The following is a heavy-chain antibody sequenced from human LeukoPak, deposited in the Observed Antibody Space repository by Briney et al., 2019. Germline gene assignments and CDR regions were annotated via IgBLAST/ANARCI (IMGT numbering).Heavy chain of an antibody. J-gene: IGHJ1*01. CDR3: ARAGGAFGFQH. CDR2: ISNSGDST. D-gene: IGHD3-10*01. V-gene: IGHV3-48*03. CDR1: GFTFSSYE. Sequence: GGSLRLSCAASGFTFSSYEMNWVRQAPGKGLEWVSYISNSGDSTYYADSVKGRFTISRDNAKNSLYLQMNSLRAEDTAVYYCARAGGAFGFQHWGQGTLVTVSS.